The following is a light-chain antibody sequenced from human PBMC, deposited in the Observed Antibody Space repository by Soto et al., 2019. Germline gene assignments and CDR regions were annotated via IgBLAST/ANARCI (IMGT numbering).Light chain of an antibody. CDR2: GAS. J-gene: IGKJ1*01. Sequence: EIVMTQSPATLSVSPGERATLSCRASQSVSSNLAWYQQKPGQAPRLLIYGASTRATGIPARFSGSGSGTEFTLTISSLQSEDFAVYYCQQYNNWLTWTFGHGT. CDR3: QQYNNWLTWT. V-gene: IGKV3-15*01. CDR1: QSVSSN.